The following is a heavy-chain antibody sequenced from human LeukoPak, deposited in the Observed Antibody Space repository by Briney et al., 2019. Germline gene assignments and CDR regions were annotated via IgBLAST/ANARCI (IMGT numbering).Heavy chain of an antibody. Sequence: ASVKVSCKASGYTFTSYGIIWVRQAPGQGLEWMGWISAYNGNTNYAQKLQGRVTMTTDTSTSTAYMELRSLRSDDTAVYYCARGGYYDILTGYPDDYWGQGTLVTVSS. CDR2: ISAYNGNT. J-gene: IGHJ4*02. V-gene: IGHV1-18*01. CDR3: ARGGYYDILTGYPDDY. CDR1: GYTFTSYG. D-gene: IGHD3-9*01.